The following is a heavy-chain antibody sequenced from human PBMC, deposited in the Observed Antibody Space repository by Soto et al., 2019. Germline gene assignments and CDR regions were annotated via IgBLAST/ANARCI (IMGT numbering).Heavy chain of an antibody. D-gene: IGHD2-21*02. Sequence: EVQLLESGGNLVQPGGSLRLSCAASGFTFSSYAMIWVRQAPGKGLEWVSAVDASGSYTYYSGSVKGRFTISRDNSRNTLFLQMNSMRADDTALYYCAKLVTSSSQYWGQGTLVTVSS. CDR3: AKLVTSSSQY. CDR1: GFTFSSYA. J-gene: IGHJ4*02. CDR2: VDASGSYT. V-gene: IGHV3-23*01.